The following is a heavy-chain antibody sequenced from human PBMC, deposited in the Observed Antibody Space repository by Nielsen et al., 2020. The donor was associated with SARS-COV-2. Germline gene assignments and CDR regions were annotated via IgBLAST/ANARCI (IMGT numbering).Heavy chain of an antibody. CDR3: ARDLLYGQDYFDY. J-gene: IGHJ4*02. CDR1: GFTFSSYG. D-gene: IGHD2/OR15-2a*01. CDR2: IWYDGSNK. Sequence: GESLKISCAVSGFTFSSYGMHWVRQAPGKGLEWVAVIWYDGSNKYYADSVKGRFTISRDNSKNTLYLQMNSLRAEDTAVYYCARDLLYGQDYFDYWGQGTLVTVSS. V-gene: IGHV3-33*01.